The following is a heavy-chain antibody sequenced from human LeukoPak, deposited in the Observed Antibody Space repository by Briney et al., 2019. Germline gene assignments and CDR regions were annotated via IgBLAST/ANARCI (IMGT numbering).Heavy chain of an antibody. Sequence: SETLSLTCTVSGGSISSYYWSWIRQPPGKGLEWIGYIYYSGSTNYNPSLKSRVTISVDTSKNQFSLKLSSVTAADTAVYYCAREVALTGPTTQYYFDYWGQGTLVTVSS. CDR3: AREVALTGPTTQYYFDY. CDR2: IYYSGST. CDR1: GGSISSYY. V-gene: IGHV4-59*01. D-gene: IGHD1-14*01. J-gene: IGHJ4*02.